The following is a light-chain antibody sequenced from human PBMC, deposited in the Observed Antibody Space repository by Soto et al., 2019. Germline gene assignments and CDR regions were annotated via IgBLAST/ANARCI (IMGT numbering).Light chain of an antibody. J-gene: IGKJ1*01. CDR2: AAA. Sequence: IQLTQSPSSLSASVGDRVTITCRASQGIINNLAWYQQKPGRAPNLLIYAAAILQSGVPSRFSGSGSGTDFTLTISSLQPEYFATYYCQHVNGFPRTFGQGTKVEVK. CDR1: QGIINN. V-gene: IGKV1-9*01. CDR3: QHVNGFPRT.